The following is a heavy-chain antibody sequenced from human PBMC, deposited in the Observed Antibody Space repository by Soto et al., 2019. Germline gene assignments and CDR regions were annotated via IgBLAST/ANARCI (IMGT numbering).Heavy chain of an antibody. CDR3: ARDRSIGYCSSTSCLNWFDP. Sequence: SVKVSCKASGYTFTGYYMHWVRQAPGQGLEWMGWINPNSGGTNYAQKFQGRVTMTRDTSISTAYMELSRLRSDDTAVYYCARDRSIGYCSSTSCLNWFDPWGQGTLVTVSS. CDR2: INPNSGGT. V-gene: IGHV1-2*02. D-gene: IGHD2-2*01. CDR1: GYTFTGYY. J-gene: IGHJ5*02.